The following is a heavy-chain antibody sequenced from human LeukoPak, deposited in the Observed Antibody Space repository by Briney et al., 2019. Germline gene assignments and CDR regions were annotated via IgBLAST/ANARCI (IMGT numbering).Heavy chain of an antibody. J-gene: IGHJ4*02. CDR2: ISVYTGQT. V-gene: IGHV1-18*01. D-gene: IGHD3-9*01. CDR1: GYMFRHFG. CDR3: ARVIYDSTGYPSFDY. Sequence: ASVKVSFKTSGYMFRHFGLTWVRHAPGQGFEWLGWISVYTGQTNYTLKLARRVTVTIDTSTDTGSMELRSLRSDDTAMYYCARVIYDSTGYPSFDYWGRGTLVTVST.